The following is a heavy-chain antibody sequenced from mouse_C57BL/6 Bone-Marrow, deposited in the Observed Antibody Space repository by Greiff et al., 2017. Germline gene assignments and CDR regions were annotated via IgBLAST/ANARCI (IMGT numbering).Heavy chain of an antibody. V-gene: IGHV1-42*01. CDR1: GYSFTGYY. Sequence: EVKVEESGPELVKPGASVKISCKASGYSFTGYYMNWVKQSPEKSLEWIGEINPSTGGTTYNQKFKAKATLTVDKSSSTAYMQLKSLTSEDSAVYYCARKGAAQVFDYWGQGTTLTVSS. D-gene: IGHD3-2*02. CDR2: INPSTGGT. CDR3: ARKGAAQVFDY. J-gene: IGHJ2*01.